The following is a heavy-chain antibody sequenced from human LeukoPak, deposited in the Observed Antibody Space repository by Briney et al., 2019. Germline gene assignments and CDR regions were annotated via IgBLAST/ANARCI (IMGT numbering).Heavy chain of an antibody. CDR1: VGSISSYY. CDR3: ARVRNDHDAFNI. Sequence: PSETLSLTCTVSVGSISSYYWSWIRQPPGKGLEGIGYIYYSGSTNYNPSLKSRVTISVDTSKNQFSLKLSSVTAADTAVYYCARVRNDHDAFNIWGQGTMVTVSS. CDR2: IYYSGST. V-gene: IGHV4-59*01. D-gene: IGHD1-1*01. J-gene: IGHJ3*02.